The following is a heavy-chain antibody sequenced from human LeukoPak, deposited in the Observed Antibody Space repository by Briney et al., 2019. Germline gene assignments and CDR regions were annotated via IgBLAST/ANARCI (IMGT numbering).Heavy chain of an antibody. CDR3: ASRNTPRDYCDYWWIDY. V-gene: IGHV5-51*01. CDR2: IYPGDSDT. D-gene: IGHD4-17*01. CDR1: GYSFTNYW. J-gene: IGHJ4*02. Sequence: GESLKISCQGSGYSFTNYWIGWVRQMPGKGLEWMGIIYPGDSDTRYSPSFRRQVTISADKSIRTAYLPWSSLAASYTAMYYCASRNTPRDYCDYWWIDYWGQGTLVTVSS.